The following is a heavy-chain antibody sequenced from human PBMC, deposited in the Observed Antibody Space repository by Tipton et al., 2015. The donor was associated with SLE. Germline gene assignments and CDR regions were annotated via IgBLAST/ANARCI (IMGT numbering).Heavy chain of an antibody. CDR3: ARGGLGSDLRGSIYFGY. J-gene: IGHJ4*02. D-gene: IGHD7-27*01. V-gene: IGHV4-59*01. CDR2: INYSGNT. CDR1: GGSISGYY. Sequence: LRLSCTVSGGSISGYYWNWIRQPPGKGLEWVGYINYSGNTNYNPSLKSRVTISVDTSKTHISLRLTSVTAADTAVYYCARGGLGSDLRGSIYFGYWGQGTLVTVSS.